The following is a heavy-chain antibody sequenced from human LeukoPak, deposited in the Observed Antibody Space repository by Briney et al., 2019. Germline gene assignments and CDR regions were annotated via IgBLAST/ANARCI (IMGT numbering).Heavy chain of an antibody. CDR2: MNPNSGNT. CDR3: ASYRGYAH. D-gene: IGHD5-12*01. J-gene: IGHJ4*02. CDR1: GYTFTTYD. Sequence: GSVKVSCKASGYTFTTYDVNWVRQATGQGLEWMGWMNPNSGNTGYAQNSLGRVTMTRDTSTSTAYMELSSLRSEDTAVYYCASYRGYAHWGQGTLVTVSS. V-gene: IGHV1-8*01.